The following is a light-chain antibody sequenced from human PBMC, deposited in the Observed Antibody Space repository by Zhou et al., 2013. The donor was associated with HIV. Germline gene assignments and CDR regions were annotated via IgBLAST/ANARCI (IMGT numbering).Light chain of an antibody. J-gene: IGKJ2*01. CDR2: AAS. CDR3: QQYTSYPHT. CDR1: QDMNNY. Sequence: DIQLTQSPSFLSASIGDRVTITCRASQDMNNYVAWYQQKPGKAPKLLIYAASTLQSGVPSRFSGSGSGTEFTLTISSLQPEDFATYYCQQYTSYPHTFGQGTKLEIK. V-gene: IGKV1-9*01.